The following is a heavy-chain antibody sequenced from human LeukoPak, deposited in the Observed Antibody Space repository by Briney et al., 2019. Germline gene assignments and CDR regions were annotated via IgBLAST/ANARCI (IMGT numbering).Heavy chain of an antibody. CDR1: GGSISSSSYY. CDR3: AREVRRDGSGKPTRRFDY. V-gene: IGHV4-30-4*08. Sequence: SETLSLTCTVSGGSISSSSYYWGWIRQPPGKGQEWIGYIYYSGSTYYNPSLKSRVTISVDTSKNQFSLKLSSVTAADTAVYYCAREVRRDGSGKPTRRFDYWGQGTLVTVSS. CDR2: IYYSGST. J-gene: IGHJ4*02. D-gene: IGHD3-10*01.